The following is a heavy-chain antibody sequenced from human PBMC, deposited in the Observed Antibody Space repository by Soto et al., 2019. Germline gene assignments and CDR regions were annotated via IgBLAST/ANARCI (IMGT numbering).Heavy chain of an antibody. CDR1: GGTFSSYA. Sequence: ASVKVSCKASGGTFSSYAISWVRQAPGQGLEWMGGIVPIFGTANYAQKFQGRVTITADESTSTAYMELSSLRSEDTAVYYCARGGYSYGSHFDYWGQGTLVTVSS. CDR2: IVPIFGTA. V-gene: IGHV1-69*13. CDR3: ARGGYSYGSHFDY. J-gene: IGHJ4*02. D-gene: IGHD5-18*01.